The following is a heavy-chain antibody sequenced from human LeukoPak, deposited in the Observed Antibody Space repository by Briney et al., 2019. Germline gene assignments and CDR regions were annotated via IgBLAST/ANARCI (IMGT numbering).Heavy chain of an antibody. J-gene: IGHJ3*02. D-gene: IGHD4-11*01. V-gene: IGHV2-5*01. Sequence: ESGPTLVKPTQTLTLTCTFSGFSLSTSGVGVGWIRQPPGKALEWLALIYWNDDKRYSPSLKSRLTITKDTSKNQVVLTMTNMDPVDTATYYCAHSPLDYPLWAFDIWGQGTMVTVSS. CDR2: IYWNDDK. CDR1: GFSLSTSGVG. CDR3: AHSPLDYPLWAFDI.